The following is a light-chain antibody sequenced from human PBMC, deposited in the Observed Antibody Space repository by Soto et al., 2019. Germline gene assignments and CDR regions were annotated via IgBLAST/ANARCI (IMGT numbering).Light chain of an antibody. CDR1: QSVLYSTNNKNY. CDR3: QQYYTNPFT. Sequence: DFVMTQSPDSLAVSLGERATINCKSSQSVLYSTNNKNYLAWYQQKPGQPPKLLIYWASTRESGVPDRFSGSGSGTDFTLTISSLQAEDVALYFCQQYYTNPFTFGGGTKVELK. V-gene: IGKV4-1*01. CDR2: WAS. J-gene: IGKJ4*01.